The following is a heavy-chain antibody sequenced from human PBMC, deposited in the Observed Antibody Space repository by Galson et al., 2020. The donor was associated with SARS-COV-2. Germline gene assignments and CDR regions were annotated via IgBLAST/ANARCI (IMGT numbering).Heavy chain of an antibody. CDR1: GGSISSSSYY. Sequence: SETLSLTCTVSGGSISSSSYYWGWIRQPPGKGLEWIGSIYYSGSTYYNPSLKSPVTISVDTAKHQFTLKPSSVTAADTAVYYCARNRRGGVVVACPTWFDPWGQGTLVTVSS. V-gene: IGHV4-39*06. CDR2: IYYSGST. J-gene: IGHJ5*02. CDR3: ARNRRGGVVVACPTWFDP. D-gene: IGHD2-15*01.